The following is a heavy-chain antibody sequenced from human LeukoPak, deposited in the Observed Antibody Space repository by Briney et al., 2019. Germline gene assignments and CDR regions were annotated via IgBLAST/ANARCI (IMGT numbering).Heavy chain of an antibody. CDR1: GFTFSSFA. V-gene: IGHV3-23*01. CDR3: ARDLSGVTGYTYGRGIDY. J-gene: IGHJ4*02. Sequence: GGSLRLSCAASGFTFSSFAITWVRQAPGKGLEWVSGISGSGGNTYYADSVKGRFTISRDNAKTSLYLQMNSLRAEDTAVYYCARDLSGVTGYTYGRGIDYWGQGTLVTVSS. D-gene: IGHD5-18*01. CDR2: ISGSGGNT.